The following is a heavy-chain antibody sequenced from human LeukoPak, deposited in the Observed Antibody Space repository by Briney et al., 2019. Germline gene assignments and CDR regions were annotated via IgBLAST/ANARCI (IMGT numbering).Heavy chain of an antibody. J-gene: IGHJ4*02. CDR2: INPRGDRT. CDR1: GYTFTSYY. D-gene: IGHD6-19*01. V-gene: IGHV1-46*01. CDR3: ARERAVAGTLHVFDN. Sequence: GASVKVSCKASGYTFTSYYMNWVRQAPGQGLEWMGIINPRGDRTSYAQKFQGRVTMTRDTSTSTVYMELSSLRSEDTAVYYCARERAVAGTLHVFDNWGQGTLVTVSS.